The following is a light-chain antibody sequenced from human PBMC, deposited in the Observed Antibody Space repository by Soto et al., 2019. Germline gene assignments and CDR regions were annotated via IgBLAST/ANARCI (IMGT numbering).Light chain of an antibody. CDR3: QQRSNWLT. Sequence: EIVLTQSPATLSLSPWERATLSCRASQSVSSYLAWYQQKPGQAPRLLIYDASNRATGIPARFSGSGSGTFFLRTISRLEPEDFAVYYCQQRSNWLTFGEGTKVEIK. CDR1: QSVSSY. V-gene: IGKV3-11*01. CDR2: DAS. J-gene: IGKJ4*01.